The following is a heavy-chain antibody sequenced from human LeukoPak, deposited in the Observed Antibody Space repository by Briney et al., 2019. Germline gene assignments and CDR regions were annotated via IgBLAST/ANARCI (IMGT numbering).Heavy chain of an antibody. CDR3: AKVGGGSSAEGGGNWFDP. V-gene: IGHV3-23*01. D-gene: IGHD6-6*01. J-gene: IGHJ5*02. CDR2: ISGSGGST. Sequence: GGSLRLSCAASGFTFSSYAMSWVRQAPGKGLEWVSAISGSGGSTYYADSVKGRFTISRDNSKNTLYLQMNSLRAEDTAVYYCAKVGGGSSAEGGGNWFDPWGQGTLVTVSS. CDR1: GFTFSSYA.